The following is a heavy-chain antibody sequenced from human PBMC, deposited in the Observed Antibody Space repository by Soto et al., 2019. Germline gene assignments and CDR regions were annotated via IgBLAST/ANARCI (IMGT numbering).Heavy chain of an antibody. J-gene: IGHJ4*02. D-gene: IGHD3-22*01. CDR3: VKDLRAYYYDSSGYHPALY. Sequence: PGGSLRLSCSASGFTFSSYAMHWVRQAPGKGLEYVSAISSNGGSTYYADSVKGRFTISRDNSKNTLYLQMSSLRAEDTAVYYCVKDLRAYYYDSSGYHPALYWGQGTLVTVSS. V-gene: IGHV3-64D*06. CDR1: GFTFSSYA. CDR2: ISSNGGST.